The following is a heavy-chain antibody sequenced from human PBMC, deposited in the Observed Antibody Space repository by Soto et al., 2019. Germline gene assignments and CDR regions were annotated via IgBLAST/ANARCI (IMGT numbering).Heavy chain of an antibody. CDR1: GYTFTSYG. Sequence: QVQLVQSGAEVKKPGASVKVTCKAYGYTFTSYGISWVRRAHGQGLEWMGWISAHNGNTKYAQKVQGRVTMTTDTSTSTAYMELRSLRSDDTAVYYCARDLAAGMIDYWGQGTLVTVSS. CDR3: ARDLAAGMIDY. J-gene: IGHJ4*02. CDR2: ISAHNGNT. V-gene: IGHV1-18*01. D-gene: IGHD6-13*01.